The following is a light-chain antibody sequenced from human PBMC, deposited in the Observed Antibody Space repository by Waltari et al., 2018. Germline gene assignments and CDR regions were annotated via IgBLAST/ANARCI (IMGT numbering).Light chain of an antibody. J-gene: IGKJ1*01. CDR2: GAS. CDR3: QNQERLPAT. Sequence: LFWNSQRPGPAPRLLISGASIRAAGIPDRFGGSWSGTDFTLSISRLEPEDFAVYYCQNQERLPATFGQGTRVEIK. V-gene: IGKV3-20*01.